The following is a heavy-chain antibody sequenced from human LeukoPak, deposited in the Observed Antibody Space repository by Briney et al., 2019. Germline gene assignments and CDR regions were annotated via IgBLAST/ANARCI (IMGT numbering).Heavy chain of an antibody. Sequence: GGSLRLSCAASGFTFSSYAMHWVRQAPGKGLEWVAVISYDGSNKYYADSVKGRFTISRDNSKNTLYLQMNSLRAEDTAVYYCAREPAGQFDCWGQGTLVTVSS. D-gene: IGHD2-2*01. CDR2: ISYDGSNK. V-gene: IGHV3-30-3*01. J-gene: IGHJ4*02. CDR3: AREPAGQFDC. CDR1: GFTFSSYA.